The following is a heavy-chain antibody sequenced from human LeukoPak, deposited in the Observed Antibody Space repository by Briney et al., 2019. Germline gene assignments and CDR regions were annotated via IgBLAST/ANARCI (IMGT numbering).Heavy chain of an antibody. CDR1: GFTFSSYS. Sequence: GGSLRLSCAASGFTFSSYSMNWVRQAPGKGLEWVSYISSSSSTIYYADSVKGRFTISRDNAKNSLYLQMNSLRAEDTAVYYCARDLSGILWFGPNNWFDPWGQGTLVTVSS. D-gene: IGHD3-10*01. CDR2: ISSSSSTI. V-gene: IGHV3-48*04. J-gene: IGHJ5*02. CDR3: ARDLSGILWFGPNNWFDP.